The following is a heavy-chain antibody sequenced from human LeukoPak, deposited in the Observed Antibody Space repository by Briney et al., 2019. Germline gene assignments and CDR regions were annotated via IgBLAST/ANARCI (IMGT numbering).Heavy chain of an antibody. CDR1: GGPIYSYY. D-gene: IGHD3-22*01. Sequence: PSETLSLTCTVSGGPIYSYYWSWIRQPAGKGLEWIGRLYSGVSTNYNPSLKSRVTMSVDTSKNQFALKLSAVTAADTAVYYCARLKFYDSTGYSPGHYMDVWGKGTTVTVSS. V-gene: IGHV4-4*07. J-gene: IGHJ6*03. CDR3: ARLKFYDSTGYSPGHYMDV. CDR2: LYSGVST.